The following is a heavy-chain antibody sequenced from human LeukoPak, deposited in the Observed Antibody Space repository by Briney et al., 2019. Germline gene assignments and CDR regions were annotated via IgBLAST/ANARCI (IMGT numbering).Heavy chain of an antibody. J-gene: IGHJ3*01. CDR3: ARFSRITWGDWGDAFDV. Sequence: SETLSLMCSVHGGSFSDYFWSWIRQPPGKGLEWIGEIDDGGNTNYNPSLMSRVIVAMERSKKQFSLVMRSVTASDTAVYYCARFSRITWGDWGDAFDVWGQGATVIVSS. CDR1: GGSFSDYF. D-gene: IGHD2-21*02. V-gene: IGHV4-34*01. CDR2: IDDGGNT.